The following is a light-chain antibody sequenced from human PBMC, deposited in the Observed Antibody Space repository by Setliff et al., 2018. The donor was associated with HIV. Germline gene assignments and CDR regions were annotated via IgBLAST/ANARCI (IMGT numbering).Light chain of an antibody. CDR2: EDD. CDR1: SGSVASNY. CDR3: QSYDSDIVV. V-gene: IGLV6-57*01. J-gene: IGLJ3*02. Sequence: NFMLTQPHSVSGSPGKTITISCTRSSGSVASNYVQWYQQRPGSSPTTVIYEDDQRPSGVPDRFSGSLDTSSNSASLTISGLKTEDEADYYCQSYDSDIVVFGGGTQLTVL.